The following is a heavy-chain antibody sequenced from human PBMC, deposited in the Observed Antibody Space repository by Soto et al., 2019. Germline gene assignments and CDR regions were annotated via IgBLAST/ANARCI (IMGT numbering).Heavy chain of an antibody. D-gene: IGHD4-17*01. CDR1: GGSISSYY. J-gene: IGHJ1*01. Sequence: SETLSLTCTVSGGSISSYYWSWIRPPPGKGLEWIGYIYYSGSTNYNPSLKSRVTISVDTSKDQFSLKLSSVTAADTAVYYCARSRTTVTPSGFQHWGQGTLVTVS. CDR3: ARSRTTVTPSGFQH. CDR2: IYYSGST. V-gene: IGHV4-59*01.